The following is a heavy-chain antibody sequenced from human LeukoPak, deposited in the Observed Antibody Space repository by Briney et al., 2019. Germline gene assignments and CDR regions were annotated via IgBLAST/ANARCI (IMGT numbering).Heavy chain of an antibody. V-gene: IGHV1-69*04. CDR3: ARDRSGSYYFLDY. Sequence: ASVKVSCKAFGYTFTSYGISWVRQAPGQGLEWMGRVIPILGIANYAQKFQGRVTITADKSTSTAYMELSSLRSGDTAVYYCARDRSGSYYFLDYWGQGTLVTVSS. D-gene: IGHD1-26*01. J-gene: IGHJ4*02. CDR1: GYTFTSYG. CDR2: VIPILGIA.